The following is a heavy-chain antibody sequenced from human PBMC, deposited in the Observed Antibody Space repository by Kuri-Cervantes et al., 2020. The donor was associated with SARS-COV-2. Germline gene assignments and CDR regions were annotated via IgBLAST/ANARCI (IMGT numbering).Heavy chain of an antibody. V-gene: IGHV3-21*01. Sequence: GGSLRLSCAASGFTLSSHTMNWVRQAPGKGLEWVSSISSSSSYIFYADSVKGRFTISRDSAKSSLYLQMSSLRVEDTAVYYCARYFGVITVDYWGRETLVTVSS. CDR2: ISSSSSYI. CDR1: GFTLSSHT. J-gene: IGHJ4*02. CDR3: ARYFGVITVDY. D-gene: IGHD3-3*01.